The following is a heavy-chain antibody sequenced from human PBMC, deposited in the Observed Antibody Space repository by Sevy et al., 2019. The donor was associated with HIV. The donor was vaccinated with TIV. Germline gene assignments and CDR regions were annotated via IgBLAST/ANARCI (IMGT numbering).Heavy chain of an antibody. V-gene: IGHV3-11*01. CDR3: ARPHVKDGDLGDYYYFAMDV. J-gene: IGHJ6*02. CDR1: GFTLSDYY. D-gene: IGHD4-17*01. Sequence: GGYLRLSCAASGFTLSDYYISWIRQAPGKGLEWVSYISGTPDNIYYADSVKGRFTISRDNAKNSLYLQMNSLRAEDTAVYYSARPHVKDGDLGDYYYFAMDVWGQGTTVTVSS. CDR2: ISGTPDNI.